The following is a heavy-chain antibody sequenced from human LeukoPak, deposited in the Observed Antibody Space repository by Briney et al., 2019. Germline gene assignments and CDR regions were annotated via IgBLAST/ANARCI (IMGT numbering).Heavy chain of an antibody. J-gene: IGHJ3*02. CDR3: ARCRQGWWVRGPQAFDI. CDR1: GCTFSSYA. V-gene: IGHV1-69*13. CDR2: IIPNFGTA. D-gene: IGHD3-10*01. Sequence: ASVTVSCKASGCTFSSYAISWVRQAPGQGLEWMGGIIPNFGTANYAQKFQGRVTITADESTSTAYMELSSLRSEDTAVYYCARCRQGWWVRGPQAFDIWGQGTMVTVSS.